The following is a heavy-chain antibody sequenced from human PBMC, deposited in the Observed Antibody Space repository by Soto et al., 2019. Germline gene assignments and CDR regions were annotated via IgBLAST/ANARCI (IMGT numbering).Heavy chain of an antibody. J-gene: IGHJ5*02. D-gene: IGHD5-18*01. CDR2: IYNSGTT. V-gene: IGHV4-30-4*01. Sequence: SETLSLTCTVSGDSISSNNNYWSWIRQPPGEGLKWIGFIYNSGTTSYSPSIKNQIAKSLNTSKKQYSLSLRTETAADTAVYYCARGRGYSYGLDPWGQGTLVTVS. CDR3: ARGRGYSYGLDP. CDR1: GDSISSNNNY.